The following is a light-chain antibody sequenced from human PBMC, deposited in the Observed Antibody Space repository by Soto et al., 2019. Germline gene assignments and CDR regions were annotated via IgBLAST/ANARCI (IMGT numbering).Light chain of an antibody. Sequence: DIVLTQSPGTLSLSPGERATLSCRASTSVSSNYLAWYQQKPGQAPRLLIYGASSGVTGIPDRFSGSGSGTDFTLTISRLEPEDFAVYYCQQYVTSPWTFGQGTKVEIK. CDR3: QQYVTSPWT. CDR2: GAS. CDR1: TSVSSNY. V-gene: IGKV3-20*01. J-gene: IGKJ1*01.